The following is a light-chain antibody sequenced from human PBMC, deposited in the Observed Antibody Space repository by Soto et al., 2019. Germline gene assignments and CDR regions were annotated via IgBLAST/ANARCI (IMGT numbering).Light chain of an antibody. Sequence: QSALTQPASVSGSPGQSITISCTGTSSDIGSYNLVSWYQQHPGKAPKLMIYEGNKRPSGVSNRFSGSKSGNTASLTISGLQTEDEANYYCCSYAGSSTLFAFGTGTKLTVL. J-gene: IGLJ1*01. V-gene: IGLV2-23*03. CDR2: EGN. CDR3: CSYAGSSTLFA. CDR1: SSDIGSYNL.